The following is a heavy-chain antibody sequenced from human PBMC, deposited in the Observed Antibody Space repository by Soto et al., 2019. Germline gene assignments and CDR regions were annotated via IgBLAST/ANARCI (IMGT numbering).Heavy chain of an antibody. J-gene: IGHJ3*02. Sequence: QVQLVESGGGVVQPGRSLRLSCAASGLTYSSYGMHWVRQAPGKGLEWVAVISYDGSNKYYADSVKGRFTISRDNSKNTLYLQMNSLRAEDTAVYYCAKAWFSGSIGDAFDIWGQGTMGTVSS. CDR2: ISYDGSNK. CDR3: AKAWFSGSIGDAFDI. CDR1: GLTYSSYG. V-gene: IGHV3-30*18. D-gene: IGHD3-22*01.